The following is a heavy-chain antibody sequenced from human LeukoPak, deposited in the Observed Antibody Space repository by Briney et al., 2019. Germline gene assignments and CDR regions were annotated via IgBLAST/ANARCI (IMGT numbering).Heavy chain of an antibody. CDR3: GGDY. V-gene: IGHV3-23*01. J-gene: IGHJ4*02. Sequence: PGGSLRLSCTASGFSFSNYAMTWVRQAPGAGLERVSTINTRGDNVYYADSVKGRFTISRDNSKNMLYLQMNNLRVDDTATYYCGGDYWGQGTLVTVSS. CDR2: INTRGDNV. CDR1: GFSFSNYA.